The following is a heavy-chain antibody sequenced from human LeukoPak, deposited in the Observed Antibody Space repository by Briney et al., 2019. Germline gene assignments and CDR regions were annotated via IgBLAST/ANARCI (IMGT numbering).Heavy chain of an antibody. CDR1: GFTFSTYG. CDR3: ARAGVVGATDYRYFDL. V-gene: IGHV3-33*01. Sequence: SLRLSCAASGFTFSTYGMHWVRQAPGKGLEWVAVVWYDGSKKYYADSVKGRFTISRDNSKNTLYLQMNSLRAEDTAVYYCARAGVVGATDYRYFDLWGRGTLVTLSS. J-gene: IGHJ2*01. D-gene: IGHD1-26*01. CDR2: VWYDGSKK.